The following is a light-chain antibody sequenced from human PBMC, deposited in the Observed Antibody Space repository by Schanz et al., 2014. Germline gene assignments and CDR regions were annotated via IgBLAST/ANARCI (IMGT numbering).Light chain of an antibody. J-gene: IGLJ1*01. CDR3: AVWDDSLNGYV. Sequence: QSVLTQPPSASGTPGQRVTISCSGSSSNIGSETVHWYQQLPGTAPKLLMYNNNQRPSGVPDRLSGSKSGTSASLAISDLQSEDEADYYCAVWDDSLNGYVFGTGTKLTVL. CDR1: SSNIGSET. V-gene: IGLV1-44*01. CDR2: NNN.